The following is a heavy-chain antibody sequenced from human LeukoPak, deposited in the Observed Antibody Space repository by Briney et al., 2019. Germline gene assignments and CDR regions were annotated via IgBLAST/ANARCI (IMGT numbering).Heavy chain of an antibody. CDR1: GGSISSSSYY. J-gene: IGHJ4*02. V-gene: IGHV4-39*07. Sequence: PETLSLTCTVSGGSISSSSYYWGWIRQPPGKGLEWIGSIYYSGSTYYNPSLKSRVTISVDTSKNQFSLKLSSVTAADTAVYYCARSQGEGDILTGYPRVGYFDYWGQGTLVTVSS. D-gene: IGHD3-9*01. CDR3: ARSQGEGDILTGYPRVGYFDY. CDR2: IYYSGST.